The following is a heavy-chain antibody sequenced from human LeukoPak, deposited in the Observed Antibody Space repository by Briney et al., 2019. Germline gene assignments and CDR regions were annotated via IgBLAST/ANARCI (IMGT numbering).Heavy chain of an antibody. D-gene: IGHD5-12*01. CDR1: GYTFTGYY. CDR3: VRDASGYGTNWFDP. J-gene: IGHJ5*02. CDR2: IDPNSGGT. V-gene: IGHV1-2*07. Sequence: GASVTVSCTASGYTFTGYYMHWVRHAPGQGLEWMGWIDPNSGGTNNAHTFQGRVTMTRDTSISTAYMELSRLRSDETAVYYCVRDASGYGTNWFDPWRQGTLVSVSS.